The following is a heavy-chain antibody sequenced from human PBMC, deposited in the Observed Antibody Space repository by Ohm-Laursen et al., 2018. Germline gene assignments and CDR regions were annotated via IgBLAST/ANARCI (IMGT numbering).Heavy chain of an antibody. J-gene: IGHJ4*02. CDR3: ARDRFPSYYDSSGYLDY. CDR1: GFTFADYA. CDR2: ISWTSGSI. V-gene: IGHV3-9*01. Sequence: SLRLSCAASGFTFADYAMHWVRQAPGKGLEWVSGISWTSGSIGYADSVKGRFTISRDNAKNSLYLQMNSLRAEDTAVYYCARDRFPSYYDSSGYLDYWGQGTLVTVSS. D-gene: IGHD3-22*01.